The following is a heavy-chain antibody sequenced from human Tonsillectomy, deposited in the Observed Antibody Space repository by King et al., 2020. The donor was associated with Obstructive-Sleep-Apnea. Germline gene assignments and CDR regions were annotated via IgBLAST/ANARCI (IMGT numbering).Heavy chain of an antibody. Sequence: VQLVESGGGLVQPGGSLRLSCATSGFTFTSYAMAWGCQAPGKGLEWVSAITDRCANSYYADSVTGRFTISREKSKNTLYLQMNSLRVEDTAVYYCARRIGAAWGNFDYWGQGTLVTVSS. J-gene: IGHJ4*02. D-gene: IGHD6-13*01. CDR2: ITDRCANS. CDR3: ARRIGAAWGNFDY. V-gene: IGHV3-23*04. CDR1: GFTFTSYA.